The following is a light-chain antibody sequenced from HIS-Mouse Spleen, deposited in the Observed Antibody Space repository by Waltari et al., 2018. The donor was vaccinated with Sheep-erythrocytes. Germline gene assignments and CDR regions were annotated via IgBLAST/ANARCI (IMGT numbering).Light chain of an antibody. V-gene: IGLV2-14*01. CDR1: SRDVGGDNY. Sequence: QSALTQPRSVSGSPGPSVTIPCTGTSRDVGGDNYVPCYQQHPGKAPKLMIYEVSNRPSGVSNRFSGSKSGNTASLTISGLQAEDEADYYCSSYTSSSTQVFGGGTKLTVL. CDR3: SSYTSSSTQV. J-gene: IGLJ2*01. CDR2: EVS.